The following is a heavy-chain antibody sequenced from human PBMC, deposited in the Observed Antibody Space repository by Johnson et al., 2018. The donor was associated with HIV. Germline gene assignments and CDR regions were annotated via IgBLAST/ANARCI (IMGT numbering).Heavy chain of an antibody. Sequence: QVQLVESGGGVVQPGQSLRLSCAASGLTFSSYAIHWVRQAPGKGLEWVVVISSDGSNKYYADSVKGRFTISRDNSKSTLFLHMNTLRVEDTAVYYCATPTGSDAFDVWGQGTLVTVSS. CDR2: ISSDGSNK. CDR3: ATPTGSDAFDV. CDR1: GLTFSSYA. D-gene: IGHD1-1*01. J-gene: IGHJ3*01. V-gene: IGHV3-30-3*01.